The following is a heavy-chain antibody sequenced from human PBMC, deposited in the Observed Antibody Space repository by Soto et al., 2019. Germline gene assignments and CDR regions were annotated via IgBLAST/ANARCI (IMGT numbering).Heavy chain of an antibody. D-gene: IGHD6-6*01. CDR1: GFTFSSYA. Sequence: EVQLLESGGGLVQPGGSLRLSCAASGFTFSSYAMSWVRQAPGKGLEWVSAISGSGGSTYYADSVKGRFTISRDNSKNTLYMQVNSLRAEDTAVYYCAKPEYSSPSFYYWGQGTLVTVSS. V-gene: IGHV3-23*01. CDR2: ISGSGGST. CDR3: AKPEYSSPSFYY. J-gene: IGHJ4*02.